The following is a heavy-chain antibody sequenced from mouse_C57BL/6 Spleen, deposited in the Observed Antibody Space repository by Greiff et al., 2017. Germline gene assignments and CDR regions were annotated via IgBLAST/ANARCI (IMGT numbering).Heavy chain of an antibody. CDR2: IDPEDGET. J-gene: IGHJ1*03. CDR1: GFNIQDYY. Sequence: VQLQQSGAELVKPGASVKLSCKASGFNIQDYYMHWVKQRTEQGLEWIGRIDPEDGETKYAPKFQGKATITADTSSNTACLQLISRTSEDTAVYYCASPSYYYGSSYEYFDVWGTGTTVTVSS. V-gene: IGHV14-2*01. CDR3: ASPSYYYGSSYEYFDV. D-gene: IGHD1-1*01.